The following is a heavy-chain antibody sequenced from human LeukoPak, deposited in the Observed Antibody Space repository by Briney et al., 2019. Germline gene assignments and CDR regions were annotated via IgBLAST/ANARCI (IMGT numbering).Heavy chain of an antibody. CDR1: GYTFTSYG. D-gene: IGHD2/OR15-2a*01. J-gene: IGHJ4*02. CDR2: ISAYNGNT. V-gene: IGHV1-18*01. Sequence: ASVQVSCKASGYTFTSYGITWVRQAPAQGLEWMGWISAYNGNTKYVQKFQGRVTMTTDTSTNTAYMELRSLRSDDTAVYYCARDEGIVPTQSDYWGQGTLVTVSS. CDR3: ARDEGIVPTQSDY.